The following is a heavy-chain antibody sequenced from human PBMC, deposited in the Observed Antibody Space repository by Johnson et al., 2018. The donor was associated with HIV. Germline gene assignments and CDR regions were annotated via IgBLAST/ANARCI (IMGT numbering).Heavy chain of an antibody. CDR2: ISYDGSNK. V-gene: IGHV3-30-3*01. CDR3: ASEICRPRPSSSWYVGAFDI. Sequence: VQLVESGGGLVKPGGSLRLSCAASGFTFSSYAMHWVRQAPGKGLEWVAVISYDGSNKYYADSVKGRFTISRDNSKNTLYLQMNSLRAEDTAVYYGASEICRPRPSSSWYVGAFDIWGQGTMVTVSS. CDR1: GFTFSSYA. J-gene: IGHJ3*02. D-gene: IGHD6-13*01.